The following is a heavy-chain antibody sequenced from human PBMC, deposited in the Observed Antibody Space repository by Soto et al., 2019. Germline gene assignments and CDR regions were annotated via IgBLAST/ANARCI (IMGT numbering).Heavy chain of an antibody. CDR2: IITLFGTA. D-gene: IGHD4-17*01. CDR3: AREVGYGDFSAALLD. J-gene: IGHJ4*02. V-gene: IGHV1-69*01. Sequence: VQLMQSGAEVKQPGSSVKVSCKASGGTFSSHSINWVRQAPGQGLEWMGGIITLFGTANYAQNFQGRVTITADQCTSTAYMELNSLRSDDTAVYYCAREVGYGDFSAALLDWGQGTLVTVSS. CDR1: GGTFSSHS.